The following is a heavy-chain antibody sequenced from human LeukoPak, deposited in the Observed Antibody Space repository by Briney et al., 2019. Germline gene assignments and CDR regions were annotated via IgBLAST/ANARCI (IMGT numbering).Heavy chain of an antibody. V-gene: IGHV3-23*01. J-gene: IGHJ4*02. D-gene: IGHD5-24*01. CDR2: ISTDGTT. CDR1: GFTFANYA. CDR3: AKGGRDVATTYFDY. Sequence: GSLRLSCAVSGFTFANYAMTWVRQAPGKGLESVSSISTDGTTYYAHSVKGRFTLSRDNSKNTLYLQMSSLRAEDTAVYYCAKGGRDVATTYFDYWGQGTLVTVSS.